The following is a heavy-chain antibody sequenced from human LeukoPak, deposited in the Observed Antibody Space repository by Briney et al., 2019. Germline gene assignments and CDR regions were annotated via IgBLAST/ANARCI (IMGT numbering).Heavy chain of an antibody. V-gene: IGHV1-2*02. J-gene: IGHJ4*02. CDR3: ARARASD. CDR1: GYTFTGYN. CDR2: INPNSGGT. Sequence: ASAKVSCKASGYTFTGYNMHWVRQAPGQGLEWMGWINPNSGGTNYAQKFQGRVTMTRDTSISTAYMELSSLRSDDTAVYYCARARASDWGQGTLVTVSS. D-gene: IGHD2-2*01.